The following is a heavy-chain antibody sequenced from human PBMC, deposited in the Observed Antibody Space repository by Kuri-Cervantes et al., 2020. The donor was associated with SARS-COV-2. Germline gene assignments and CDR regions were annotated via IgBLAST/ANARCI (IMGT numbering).Heavy chain of an antibody. Sequence: GGSLRLSCATSGFNFSAYAMGWVRQAPGKGLEWVSSISGGGRTTYYADSVKGRFTISRDNSKNTLYLQMNSLRAEDTAVYYCAKVSGDMYYYDSSGYLDWGQGTLVTVSS. CDR2: ISGGGRTT. J-gene: IGHJ4*02. D-gene: IGHD3-22*01. CDR3: AKVSGDMYYYDSSGYLD. V-gene: IGHV3-23*01. CDR1: GFNFSAYA.